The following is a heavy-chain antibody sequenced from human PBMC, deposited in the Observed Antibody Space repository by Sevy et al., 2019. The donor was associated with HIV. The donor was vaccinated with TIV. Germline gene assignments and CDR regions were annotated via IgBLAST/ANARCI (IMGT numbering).Heavy chain of an antibody. CDR2: ISHDGINE. Sequence: GGSLRLSCIGSGFSFSYYGIHWVRQAPGKGLDWVALISHDGINEYYADSVKGRFTISRDNSNNTVYLEMNSLRNEDTAIYFGANAYSGSYSHSYLYALDVWGQGTTVTVSS. J-gene: IGHJ6*02. CDR1: GFSFSYYG. D-gene: IGHD1-26*01. CDR3: ANAYSGSYSHSYLYALDV. V-gene: IGHV3-30*18.